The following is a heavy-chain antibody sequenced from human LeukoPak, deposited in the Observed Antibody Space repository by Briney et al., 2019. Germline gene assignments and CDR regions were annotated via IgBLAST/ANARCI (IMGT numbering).Heavy chain of an antibody. Sequence: PSETLSLTCTVSGGSISSYYWSWIRQPPGKGLEWIGYIHYSGSTNYNPSLKSRVTISVDTSKNQFSLKLSSVTAADTAVYYCERVGYGTYDYWGQGTLVTVSS. D-gene: IGHD3-22*01. V-gene: IGHV4-59*01. CDR3: ERVGYGTYDY. J-gene: IGHJ4*02. CDR2: IHYSGST. CDR1: GGSISSYY.